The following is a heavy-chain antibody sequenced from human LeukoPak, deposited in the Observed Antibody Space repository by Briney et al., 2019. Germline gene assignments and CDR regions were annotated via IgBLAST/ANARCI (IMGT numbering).Heavy chain of an antibody. D-gene: IGHD6-13*01. Sequence: SVKVSCKASGGTFSSYAISWVRQAPGQGLEWMGGIIPIFGTANYAQKFQGRVTITADKSTSTAYMELSSLRSEDTAVYYCARAAAGTGYYIDYWGQGTLVTVSS. CDR3: ARAAAGTGYYIDY. CDR2: IIPIFGTA. CDR1: GGTFSSYA. V-gene: IGHV1-69*06. J-gene: IGHJ4*02.